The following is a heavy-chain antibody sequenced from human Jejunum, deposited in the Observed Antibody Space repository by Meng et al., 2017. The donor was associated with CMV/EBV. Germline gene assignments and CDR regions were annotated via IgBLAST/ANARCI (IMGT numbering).Heavy chain of an antibody. D-gene: IGHD3-16*01. Sequence: VQRVESRGGVGQPCGSLRLVCLADGFTFSAFVMHWVRQAPGKGLESVTYIRYDGNNKYYADSVKGRFTIYRDNSKNTVYLQMNSLRVEDTAVYYCAGGNDYGDYWGQGSLVTVSS. V-gene: IGHV3-30*02. J-gene: IGHJ4*02. CDR3: AGGNDYGDY. CDR2: IRYDGNNK. CDR1: GFTFSAFV.